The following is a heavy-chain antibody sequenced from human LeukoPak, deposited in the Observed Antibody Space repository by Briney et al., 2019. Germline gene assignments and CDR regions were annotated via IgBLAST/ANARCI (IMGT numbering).Heavy chain of an antibody. CDR2: ISYDGSNK. J-gene: IGHJ4*02. D-gene: IGHD2-2*01. V-gene: IGHV3-30*04. CDR1: GFTFSSYA. Sequence: GGSLRLSCAASGFTFSSYAMHWVRQAPGKGLEWVAVISYDGSNKYYADSVKGRSTISRDNSKNTLYLQMNSLRAEDTAVYYCARDPGGCSSTSCYHGDYWGQGTLVTVSS. CDR3: ARDPGGCSSTSCYHGDY.